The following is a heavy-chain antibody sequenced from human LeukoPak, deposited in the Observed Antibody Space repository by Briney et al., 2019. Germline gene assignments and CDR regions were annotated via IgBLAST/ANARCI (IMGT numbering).Heavy chain of an antibody. Sequence: PSETLSLTCTVSGGSISSYYWSWIRQPPGKGLEWIGYIYYSGSTNYNPSLKSRVTISVDTSKNQFSLKLSSVTAADTAVYYCARGPSDDSNGYWSFDIWGQGTMVTVSS. CDR1: GGSISSYY. J-gene: IGHJ3*02. D-gene: IGHD3-22*01. CDR2: IYYSGST. CDR3: ARGPSDDSNGYWSFDI. V-gene: IGHV4-59*12.